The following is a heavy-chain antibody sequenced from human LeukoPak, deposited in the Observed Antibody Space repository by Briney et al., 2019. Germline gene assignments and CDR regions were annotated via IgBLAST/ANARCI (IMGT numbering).Heavy chain of an antibody. V-gene: IGHV4-39*07. D-gene: IGHD1-26*01. Sequence: PSETLSLTCTVSGGSISSSSYYWGWIRQPPGKGLEWIGSIYYSGSTYYNPSLKSRVTISVDTSKNQFSLKLSSVTAADTAVYYCARWVGGSYSVRSFDYWGQGTLVTVSS. CDR3: ARWVGGSYSVRSFDY. CDR1: GGSISSSSYY. J-gene: IGHJ4*02. CDR2: IYYSGST.